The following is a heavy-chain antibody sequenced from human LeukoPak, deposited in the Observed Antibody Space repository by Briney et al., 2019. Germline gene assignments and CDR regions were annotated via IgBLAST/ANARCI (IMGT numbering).Heavy chain of an antibody. Sequence: GGSLRLSCAASGFTFSDYYMTWIRQAPGKGLEWIAYISASGTSSSNIYYADSVKGRFTISRDNADNSLFLQMNSLRAEDTALYYCARRRRIAAAGMVYYYYYYMDVWGKGTTVTVSS. V-gene: IGHV3-11*01. CDR1: GFTFSDYY. CDR2: ISASGTSSSNI. CDR3: ARRRRIAAAGMVYYYYYYMDV. J-gene: IGHJ6*03. D-gene: IGHD6-13*01.